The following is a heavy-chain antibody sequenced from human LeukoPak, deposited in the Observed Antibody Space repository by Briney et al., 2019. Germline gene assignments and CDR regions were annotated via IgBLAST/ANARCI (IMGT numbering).Heavy chain of an antibody. J-gene: IGHJ4*02. CDR2: VSYDGSEK. CDR3: VKWADSDFDY. Sequence: GGSLRLSCAASGFTFSSHGMHWVRQAPGKGLEWVAGVSYDGSEKHYADSVKGRFTISRDNSKNTLYLQMNSLRAEDTAVYYCVKWADSDFDYWGQGTLVTVSS. D-gene: IGHD1-26*01. CDR1: GFTFSSHG. V-gene: IGHV3-30*18.